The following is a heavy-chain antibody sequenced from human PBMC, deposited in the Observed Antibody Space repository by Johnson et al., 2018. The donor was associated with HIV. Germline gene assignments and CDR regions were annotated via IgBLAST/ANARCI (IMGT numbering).Heavy chain of an antibody. CDR1: GFSFSSYG. D-gene: IGHD4-11*01. Sequence: EMQLVESGGRLVQPGGSLRLSCAASGFSFSSYGMNWVRQAPGKGLEWVSGISGSGGSTYYADSVKGRFTISRDNSKNTRYLQMNSLRAGDTAVYYCARETVTSGAFDLWGRGTMVTVSS. CDR3: ARETVTSGAFDL. J-gene: IGHJ3*01. CDR2: ISGSGGST. V-gene: IGHV3-23*04.